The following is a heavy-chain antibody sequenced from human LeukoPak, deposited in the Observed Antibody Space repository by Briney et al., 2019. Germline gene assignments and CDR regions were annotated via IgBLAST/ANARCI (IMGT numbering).Heavy chain of an antibody. J-gene: IGHJ3*02. CDR2: IWYDGSNK. Sequence: GGSLRLSCAASGFTFSNYGMHWVRQAPGKGLEWVAVIWYDGSNKDYADSVKGGFTVSRDNSKNTMDLQMNSLRAEDTAVYYCAREQYGSDGALDIWGQGTMVTVSS. V-gene: IGHV3-33*01. CDR3: AREQYGSDGALDI. D-gene: IGHD4-17*01. CDR1: GFTFSNYG.